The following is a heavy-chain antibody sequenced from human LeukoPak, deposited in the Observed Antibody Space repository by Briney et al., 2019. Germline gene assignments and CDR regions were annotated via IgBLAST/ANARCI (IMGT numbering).Heavy chain of an antibody. CDR3: ARDITRGAAGYYFDY. J-gene: IGHJ4*02. D-gene: IGHD1-26*01. CDR2: IASDGRDK. CDR1: GFTFSTSA. Sequence: GGSLRLSCAASGFTFSTSAMSWVRQAPGKGLEWVAVIASDGRDKHDADSVKGRFTISRDNSKNTLYLQMDSLRSEDTAVYYCARDITRGAAGYYFDYWGQGTLVTVSS. V-gene: IGHV3-30*04.